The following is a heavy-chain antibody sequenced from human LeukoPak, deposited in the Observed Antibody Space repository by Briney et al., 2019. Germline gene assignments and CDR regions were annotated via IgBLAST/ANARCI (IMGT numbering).Heavy chain of an antibody. J-gene: IGHJ3*02. CDR2: INHSGST. Sequence: SETLSLTCAVYGGSFSGYYWSWIRQPPGKGLEWIGEINHSGSTNYNPSLKSRVTISVDTSKNQFSLKLSSVTAADTAVYYCASQAAAAIALSAFDIWGQGTMVTVSS. CDR1: GGSFSGYY. D-gene: IGHD6-13*01. V-gene: IGHV4-34*01. CDR3: ASQAAAAIALSAFDI.